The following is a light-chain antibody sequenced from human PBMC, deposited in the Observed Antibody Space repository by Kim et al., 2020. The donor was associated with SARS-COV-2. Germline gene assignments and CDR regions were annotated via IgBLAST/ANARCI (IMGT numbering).Light chain of an antibody. V-gene: IGLV3-21*02. Sequence: PGESARITCGGSNIGSKSVHWYQQRQGQAPVVVVYDDTDRPSGIPERFSGSNSGNTATLTISRVEAGDEADYYCQVWDNSGNFHVVFGGGTQLTVL. J-gene: IGLJ2*01. CDR2: DDT. CDR3: QVWDNSGNFHVV. CDR1: NIGSKS.